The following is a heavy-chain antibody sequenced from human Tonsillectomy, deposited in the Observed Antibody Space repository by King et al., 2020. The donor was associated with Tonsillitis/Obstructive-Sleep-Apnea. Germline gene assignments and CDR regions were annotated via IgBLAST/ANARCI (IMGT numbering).Heavy chain of an antibody. V-gene: IGHV3-9*01. CDR3: TKAFPTFCSTTSCPFDY. Sequence: VQLVESGGGLVEPGRSLRLSCAASGFTFDDYAMHWVRQAPGKGLGWVSGITWNSGYIAYADSVKGRFTISRDNAKNSLYLQMNSLTAEDTAFYYCTKAFPTFCSTTSCPFDYWGQGTLVTVSS. CDR1: GFTFDDYA. J-gene: IGHJ4*02. D-gene: IGHD2-2*01. CDR2: ITWNSGYI.